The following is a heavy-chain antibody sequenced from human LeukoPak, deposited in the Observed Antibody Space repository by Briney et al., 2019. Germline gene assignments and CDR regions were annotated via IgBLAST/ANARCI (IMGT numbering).Heavy chain of an antibody. CDR3: SEGYFEPFAH. Sequence: KPSETLSLTCVVSGASVSSSHWNWIRQLPGKGLEWIGCLSYTGKTDYNPSLTSRVTISLDTSKNQVSLKLRSVTAADTAVYYCSEGYFEPFAHWGQGTLVTVSS. CDR1: GASVSSSH. J-gene: IGHJ4*02. D-gene: IGHD2/OR15-2a*01. V-gene: IGHV4-59*02. CDR2: LSYTGKT.